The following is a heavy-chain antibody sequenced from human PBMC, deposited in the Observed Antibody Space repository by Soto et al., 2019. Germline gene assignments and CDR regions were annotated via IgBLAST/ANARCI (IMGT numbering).Heavy chain of an antibody. V-gene: IGHV1-46*01. Sequence: QVQLVQSGAEVKKPGASVKVSCKASGYTFTSYYMHWVRQAPGQGLEWMGIINPSGGSASYAQKFQGRVTMTRDTSTSTVYMELSSLRSEDTAVYYCARHNGAAYFDYWGQGTLVTVSS. D-gene: IGHD2-8*01. J-gene: IGHJ4*02. CDR2: INPSGGSA. CDR3: ARHNGAAYFDY. CDR1: GYTFTSYY.